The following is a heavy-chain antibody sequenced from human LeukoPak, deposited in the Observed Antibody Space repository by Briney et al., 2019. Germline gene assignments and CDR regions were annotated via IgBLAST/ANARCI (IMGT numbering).Heavy chain of an antibody. CDR2: ISGSGGST. J-gene: IGHJ4*02. D-gene: IGHD6-19*01. Sequence: GGSLRLSCAASGFTFSSYAMSWVRQAPGKGLEWVSAISGSGGSTYYADSVKGRFTISRDNSKNTLYLQMNSLRAEDTAVYYCAKGSLSIAVAGTPFDYWGQGTLVTVSS. CDR3: AKGSLSIAVAGTPFDY. V-gene: IGHV3-23*01. CDR1: GFTFSSYA.